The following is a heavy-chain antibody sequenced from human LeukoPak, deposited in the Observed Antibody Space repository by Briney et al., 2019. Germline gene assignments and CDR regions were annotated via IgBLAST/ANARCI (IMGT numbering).Heavy chain of an antibody. CDR3: AREYYEGANAFDI. CDR1: GYTFTGYY. V-gene: IGHV1-18*04. CDR2: ISAYNGNT. J-gene: IGHJ3*02. D-gene: IGHD3-16*01. Sequence: ASVKVSCKASGYTFTGYYMHWVRQAPGQGLEWMGWISAYNGNTNYAQKLQGRVTMTTDTSTSTAYMELRSLRSDDTAVYYCAREYYEGANAFDIWGQGTMVTVSS.